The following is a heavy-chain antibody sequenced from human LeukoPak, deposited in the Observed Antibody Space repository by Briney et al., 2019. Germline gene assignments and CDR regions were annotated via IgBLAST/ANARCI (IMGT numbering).Heavy chain of an antibody. CDR1: GYTFTSYY. CDR2: INPSGGST. V-gene: IGHV1-46*01. Sequence: GASVKVSCKASGYTFTSYYMHWVRQAPGRGLEWMGIINPSGGSTSYAQKFQGRVTMTRDMSTSTVYMELSSLRSEDTAVYYCARDTRGYSYGYEFDYWGQGTLVTVSS. CDR3: ARDTRGYSYGYEFDY. D-gene: IGHD5-18*01. J-gene: IGHJ4*02.